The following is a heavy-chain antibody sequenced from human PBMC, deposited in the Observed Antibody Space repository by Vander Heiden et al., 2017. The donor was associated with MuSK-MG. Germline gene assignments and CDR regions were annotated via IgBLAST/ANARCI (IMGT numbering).Heavy chain of an antibody. J-gene: IGHJ4*02. CDR1: GYHFSSYI. Sequence: HVELVQSGAEVRKPGASVKVSCKASGYHFSSYIIAWGRQAPGQGLEWMGRISPYGGNTNYAQRFQGRVTMTMDPSTSTVYLDLRSLRSDDTALYFCARGVPSEAYYYDSWGQGTVVTVSS. V-gene: IGHV1-18*01. CDR2: ISPYGGNT. CDR3: ARGVPSEAYYYDS. D-gene: IGHD2-21*01.